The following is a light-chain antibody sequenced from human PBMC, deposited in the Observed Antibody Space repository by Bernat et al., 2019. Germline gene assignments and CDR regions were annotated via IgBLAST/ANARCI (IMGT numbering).Light chain of an antibody. CDR2: SVS. Sequence: DIQLTQSPSSLSASVGDRVTITCRASQPIETFLAWYQQRPGKVPKLLVSSVSDLRAGVPSRFSARASGTDFTLTINSLEPEDFATYFCQQSYTDVVTFGQGTRL. V-gene: IGKV1-39*01. CDR1: QPIETF. J-gene: IGKJ5*01. CDR3: QQSYTDVVT.